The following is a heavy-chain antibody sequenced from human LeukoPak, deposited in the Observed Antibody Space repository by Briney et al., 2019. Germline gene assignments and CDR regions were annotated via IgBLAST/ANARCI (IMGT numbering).Heavy chain of an antibody. J-gene: IGHJ6*03. CDR2: IIPIFGTA. V-gene: IGHV1-69*05. CDR3: ARVLQYYYYYYMDV. CDR1: GGTFSSYA. D-gene: IGHD1-1*01. Sequence: AASVKVSCKASGGTFSSYAISWVRQAPGQGLEWMGGIIPIFGTANYAQKFQGRVTITTDESTSTAYMELSSLRSEDTAMYYCARVLQYYYYYYMDVWGKGTTVTVSS.